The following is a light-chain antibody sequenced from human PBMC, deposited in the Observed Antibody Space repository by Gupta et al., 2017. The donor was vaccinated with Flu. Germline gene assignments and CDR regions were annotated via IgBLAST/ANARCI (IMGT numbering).Light chain of an antibody. V-gene: IGKV3-20*01. CDR3: QQYQSAPQT. Sequence: EIVLTHSPGTLSMSPGDGVTLSCRASQSVSNTFLAWYQQKPGQAPKLLIYGASTRATGIPDRFRGGGSGTDFTITISSLEPEDFAVYYCQQYQSAPQTFGQETKVEI. J-gene: IGKJ1*01. CDR2: GAS. CDR1: QSVSNTF.